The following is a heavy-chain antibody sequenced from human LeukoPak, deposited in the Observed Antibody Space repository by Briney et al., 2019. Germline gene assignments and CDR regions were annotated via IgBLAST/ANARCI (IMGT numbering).Heavy chain of an antibody. J-gene: IGHJ6*03. V-gene: IGHV1-46*02. D-gene: IGHD3-10*01. Sequence: VASVKVSCKTSGYTFNSYYMYWVRQAPGEGLEWMGIINPSGGSTTYAQKFQGRVTMTSDTSTSTVHMEMNRLRSEDTAVYYCARASPRGLAAYYYYYIDVWGKGTTVTVSS. CDR2: INPSGGST. CDR1: GYTFNSYY. CDR3: ARASPRGLAAYYYYYIDV.